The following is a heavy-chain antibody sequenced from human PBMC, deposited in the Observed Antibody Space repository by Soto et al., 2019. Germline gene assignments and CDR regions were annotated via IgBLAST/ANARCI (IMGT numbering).Heavy chain of an antibody. Sequence: QVQLVESGGGVVQPGRSLRLSCAASGFTFSSYGMHWVRQAPGKGLEWVAVISYDGSNKYYADSVKGRFTISRDNSKNTLYVQMNSLRAEDTAVYYCAKDLGVYAIDDYYYGMDVWGQGTTVTVSS. CDR1: GFTFSSYG. V-gene: IGHV3-30*18. CDR2: ISYDGSNK. CDR3: AKDLGVYAIDDYYYGMDV. D-gene: IGHD2-8*01. J-gene: IGHJ6*02.